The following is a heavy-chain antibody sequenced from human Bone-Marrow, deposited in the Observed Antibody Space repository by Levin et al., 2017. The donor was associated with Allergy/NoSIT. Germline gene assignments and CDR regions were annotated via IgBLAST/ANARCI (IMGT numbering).Heavy chain of an antibody. CDR3: AVYSRVNDE. J-gene: IGHJ4*01. V-gene: IGHV3-48*01. D-gene: IGHD3-10*01. Sequence: GESLKISCAGSGFTFSRYSMNWVRQAPGKGLEWVSYISSNTSTIYYAPSVKGRFTISRDNAKNSLYLQMNSLRAEDTAVYYCAVYSRVNDEWGQGTLVTVSS. CDR1: GFTFSRYS. CDR2: ISSNTSTI.